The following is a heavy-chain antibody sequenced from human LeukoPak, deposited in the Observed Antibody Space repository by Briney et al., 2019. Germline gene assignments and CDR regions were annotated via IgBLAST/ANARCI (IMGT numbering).Heavy chain of an antibody. CDR1: GYTFPSYF. D-gene: IGHD6-6*01. Sequence: GASVKVSCKASGYTFPSYFMHWVRQAPGQGLEWMGIINPTGGSTTYAXKFQGRVTMTRDTSTSTVYMELSSLRSDDTAVYYCARTAARRFDYWGQGTLVTVSS. J-gene: IGHJ4*02. CDR3: ARTAARRFDY. CDR2: INPTGGST. V-gene: IGHV1-46*01.